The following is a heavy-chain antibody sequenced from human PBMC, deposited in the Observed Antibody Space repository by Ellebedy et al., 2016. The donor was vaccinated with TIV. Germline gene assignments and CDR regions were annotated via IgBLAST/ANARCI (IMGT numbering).Heavy chain of an antibody. D-gene: IGHD1-14*01. CDR1: GFTFGNYA. V-gene: IGHV3-49*03. J-gene: IGHJ4*02. CDR3: TRERYNIGY. CDR2: ITSKAYGATA. Sequence: GESLKISXTTSGFTFGNYAMSWFRQAPGKGPEWIGFITSKAYGATAEYAASVKGRFTISRDDSKSIAYLQMNSLKTEDTAVYYCTRERYNIGYWGQGTLVTVSS.